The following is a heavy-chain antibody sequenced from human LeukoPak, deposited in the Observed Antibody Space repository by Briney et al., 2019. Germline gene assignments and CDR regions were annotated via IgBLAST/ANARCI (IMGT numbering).Heavy chain of an antibody. CDR3: ARRALAALNWFDP. D-gene: IGHD6-13*01. CDR2: INHSGST. J-gene: IGHJ5*02. CDR1: GGSFSGYY. V-gene: IGHV4-34*01. Sequence: SKTLSLTCAVYGGSFSGYYWSWLRQPPGKGLEWIGEINHSGSTNYNPSLKSRVTISVDTSKNQFSLKLSSVTAADTAVYYCARRALAALNWFDPWGQGTLVTVSS.